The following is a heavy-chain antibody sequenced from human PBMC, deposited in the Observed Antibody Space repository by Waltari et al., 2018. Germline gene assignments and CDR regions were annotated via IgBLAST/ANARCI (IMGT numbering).Heavy chain of an antibody. CDR3: AGDGYCSTTSCPERGDPFDI. V-gene: IGHV4-4*07. CDR2: IHSSGSI. Sequence: QVQLQESGTGLVKPSETLSLTCTVSVGSISSYYWSWIRQPAGKGLEWIGRIHSSGSINYNPSFKSRITMSVDTSTNQFSLKLSSVTAADTAVYSCAGDGYCSTTSCPERGDPFDIWGQGTMVTVSS. J-gene: IGHJ3*02. D-gene: IGHD2-2*03. CDR1: VGSISSYY.